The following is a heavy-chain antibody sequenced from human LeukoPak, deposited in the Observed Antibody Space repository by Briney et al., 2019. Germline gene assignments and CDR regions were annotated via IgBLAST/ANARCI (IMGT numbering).Heavy chain of an antibody. Sequence: GGSLRLSCAASGFSFTSYNFHWVRQAPGKGLQWLGFISYDGNIKYEDSVEGRFTISRDNSRDTLFLQMNSLRADDTAIYYCARNKPKYFYFMDVWGNGTTVTVSS. CDR2: ISYDGNIK. CDR3: ARNKPKYFYFMDV. J-gene: IGHJ6*03. V-gene: IGHV3-30*03. CDR1: GFSFTSYN.